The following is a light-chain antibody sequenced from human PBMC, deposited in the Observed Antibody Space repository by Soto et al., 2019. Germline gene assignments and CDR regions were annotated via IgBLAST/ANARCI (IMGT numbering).Light chain of an antibody. CDR3: QQYNSYPYT. V-gene: IGKV1-5*01. J-gene: IGKJ2*01. CDR1: QSISSW. CDR2: DAS. Sequence: DIQMTHSPSTLSASVGDRVTITCRASQSISSWLAWYQQKPGKAPKLLIYDASSLESGGPSRFSGSGSGTEFTLTISSLQPDDFATYYCQQYNSYPYTFGQGTKLEIK.